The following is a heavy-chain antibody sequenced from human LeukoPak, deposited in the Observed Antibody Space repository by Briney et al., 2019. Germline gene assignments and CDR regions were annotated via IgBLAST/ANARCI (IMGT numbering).Heavy chain of an antibody. CDR1: EFTFSNFW. V-gene: IGHV3-7*01. D-gene: IGHD6-19*01. J-gene: IGHJ5*02. Sequence: GGSLRLSCSASEFTFSNFWMSWVRQAPGKGPECVAHIKPDGSEKNYVDSVKGRFTLFRDDAKNSVYLQMNSLRVEDTAVYYCARDSGSGGPWGQGTPVTVSS. CDR2: IKPDGSEK. CDR3: ARDSGSGGP.